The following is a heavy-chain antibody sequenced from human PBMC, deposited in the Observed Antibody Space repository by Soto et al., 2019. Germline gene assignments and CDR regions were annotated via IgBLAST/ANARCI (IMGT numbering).Heavy chain of an antibody. J-gene: IGHJ3*02. V-gene: IGHV4-59*01. Sequence: SETLSLTCTVSGGSISSYYWSWIRQPPGKGLEWIGYIYYSGSTNYNPSLKSRVTISVDTSKNQFSLKLSSVTAADTAVYYCARADYSNYGPYSAFDIWGQGTMVTV. D-gene: IGHD4-4*01. CDR1: GGSISSYY. CDR2: IYYSGST. CDR3: ARADYSNYGPYSAFDI.